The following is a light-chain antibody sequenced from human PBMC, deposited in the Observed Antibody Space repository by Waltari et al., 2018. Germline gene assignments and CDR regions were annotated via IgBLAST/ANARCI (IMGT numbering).Light chain of an antibody. CDR1: QSISRT. Sequence: EIVLTQSPGTLSLSPGERATLSCRASQSISRTLVWYQKKPGQAPRLLIYAASTRATGIPDRFSGSGSGTYFSLTLSRLEPEDFAVYYCQHYLRLPVTFGQGTKVEIK. CDR3: QHYLRLPVT. CDR2: AAS. J-gene: IGKJ1*01. V-gene: IGKV3-20*01.